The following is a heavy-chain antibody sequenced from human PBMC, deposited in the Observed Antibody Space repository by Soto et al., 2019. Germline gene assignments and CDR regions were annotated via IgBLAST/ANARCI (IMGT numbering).Heavy chain of an antibody. CDR2: IKSKTDGGTT. V-gene: IGHV3-15*01. D-gene: IGHD3-9*01. CDR3: TTEAYYDILTGYYNRFDY. Sequence: VQLVESGGGLVKPGGSLRLSCAASGFTFSNAWMSWVRQAPGKGLEWVGRIKSKTDGGTTDYAAPVKGRFTISRDDSKNTLYLQMNSLKTEDTAVYYCTTEAYYDILTGYYNRFDYWGQGTLVTVSS. CDR1: GFTFSNAW. J-gene: IGHJ4*02.